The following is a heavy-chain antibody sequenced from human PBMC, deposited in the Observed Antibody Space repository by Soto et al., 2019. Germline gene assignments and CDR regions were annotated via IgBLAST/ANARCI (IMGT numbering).Heavy chain of an antibody. V-gene: IGHV2-26*01. CDR3: ARSLYVDYVHWHFNL. CDR1: GFSLRNTRMG. J-gene: IGHJ2*01. D-gene: IGHD4-17*01. Sequence: QVTLKESGPVLVNPTETLTLTCTVSGFSLRNTRMGVSWIRQSPGKALEWLAHIFSNDAKSYSPSLKSRLAISRDTSKSQVVLTMTIVAHVDTATYYCARSLYVDYVHWHFNLWGCGTLVTVSS. CDR2: IFSNDAK.